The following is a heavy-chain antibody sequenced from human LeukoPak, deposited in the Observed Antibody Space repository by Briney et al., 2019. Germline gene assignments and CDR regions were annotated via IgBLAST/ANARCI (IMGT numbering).Heavy chain of an antibody. V-gene: IGHV1-3*01. D-gene: IGHD6-19*01. CDR2: INAGNGNT. CDR3: ARAVSSGWYGFDY. CDR1: GYTFTSYA. Sequence: ASVKVSCKASGYTFTSYAMHWVRQAPGQRLEWMGWINAGNGNTKYSQEFQGRVTITRDTSASTAYMELSSLRSEDTAVYYCARAVSSGWYGFDYWGQGTLVTVSS. J-gene: IGHJ4*02.